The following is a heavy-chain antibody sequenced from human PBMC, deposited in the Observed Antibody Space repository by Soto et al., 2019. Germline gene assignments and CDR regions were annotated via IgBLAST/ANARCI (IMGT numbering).Heavy chain of an antibody. CDR2: MNPNSGNT. V-gene: IGHV1-8*01. J-gene: IGHJ6*02. Sequence: ASVKVSCKASGYTFTSYDINCVRQATGQGLEWMGWMNPNSGNTGYAQKFQGRVTMTRNTSISTAYMELSSLRSEDTAVYYCARGRAYYDFWSGYYRDYYGMDVWGQGTTVTVSS. CDR3: ARGRAYYDFWSGYYRDYYGMDV. CDR1: GYTFTSYD. D-gene: IGHD3-3*01.